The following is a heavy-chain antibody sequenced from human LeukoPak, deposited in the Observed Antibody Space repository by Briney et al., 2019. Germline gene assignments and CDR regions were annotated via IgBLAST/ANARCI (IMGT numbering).Heavy chain of an antibody. CDR3: ARETFGSSRPSDY. CDR1: GYTFTSYA. J-gene: IGHJ4*02. Sequence: ASVKVSCKASGYTFTSYAIHWVRQAPGQRLEWMGWINTGYGTTKYSQNLQGRVTITRDTSANTAYMELSSLRSEDTAVYWCARETFGSSRPSDYWGQGTLVTVSS. CDR2: INTGYGTT. V-gene: IGHV1-3*04. D-gene: IGHD6-13*01.